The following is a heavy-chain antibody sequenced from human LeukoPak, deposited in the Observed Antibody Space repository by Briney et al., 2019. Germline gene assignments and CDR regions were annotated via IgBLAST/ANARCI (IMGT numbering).Heavy chain of an antibody. CDR1: GFTFSSYW. D-gene: IGHD5-12*01. CDR2: IKQDGSDK. CDR3: ARDGGYSGYEHFDY. J-gene: IGHJ4*02. Sequence: PGGSLRLSCVVSGFTFSSYWMSWVRQAPGKGLEWVANIKQDGSDKYYVDSVKGRFTISRDNAKNSLYLQMNSLRAEDTAVYYCARDGGYSGYEHFDYWGQGTLVTVSS. V-gene: IGHV3-7*01.